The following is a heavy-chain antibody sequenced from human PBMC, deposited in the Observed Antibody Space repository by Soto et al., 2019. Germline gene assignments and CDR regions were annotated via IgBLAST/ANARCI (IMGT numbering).Heavy chain of an antibody. J-gene: IGHJ6*02. Sequence: QVQLVQSGAEVKKPGASVKVSCKASGYTFTGYYMHWVRQAPGQGLEWMGWINPNSGGTNYAQKFQGWVTMTRDTSISTAYMELSRLRSDDTAMYYCARVPPYGDYYYYGMDVWGQGTTVTVSS. D-gene: IGHD4-17*01. CDR3: ARVPPYGDYYYYGMDV. CDR2: INPNSGGT. CDR1: GYTFTGYY. V-gene: IGHV1-2*04.